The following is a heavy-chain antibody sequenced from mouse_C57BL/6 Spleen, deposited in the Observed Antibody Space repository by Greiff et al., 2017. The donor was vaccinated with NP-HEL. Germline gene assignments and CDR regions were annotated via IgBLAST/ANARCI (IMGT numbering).Heavy chain of an antibody. V-gene: IGHV3-6*01. CDR2: ISYDGSN. CDR1: GYSITSGYY. D-gene: IGHD2-4*01. CDR3: AGYDYDRGYFDV. J-gene: IGHJ1*03. Sequence: EVQLQESGPGLVKPSQSLSLTCSVTGYSITSGYYWNWIRQFPGNKLEWMGYISYDGSNNYNPSLKNRISITRDTSKNQFFLKLNSVTTEDTATYYCAGYDYDRGYFDVWGTGTTVTVSS.